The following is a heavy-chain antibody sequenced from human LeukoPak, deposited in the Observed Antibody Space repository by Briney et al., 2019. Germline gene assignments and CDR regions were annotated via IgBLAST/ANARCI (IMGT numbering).Heavy chain of an antibody. Sequence: PGGSLRLSCAASGFNFDDYGMTWVRQAPGRGLEWVSGVNWSGSSTNYADSVKGRFTISRDSATNSLYLQMNSLRAEDTALHYCARAHNYDGRDYYYAFSGYWGQGTLVTVSS. CDR1: GFNFDDYG. D-gene: IGHD3-22*01. CDR3: ARAHNYDGRDYYYAFSGY. J-gene: IGHJ4*02. CDR2: VNWSGSST. V-gene: IGHV3-20*04.